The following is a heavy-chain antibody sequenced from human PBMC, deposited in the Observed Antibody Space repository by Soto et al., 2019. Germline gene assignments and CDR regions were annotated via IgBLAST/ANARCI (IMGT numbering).Heavy chain of an antibody. CDR3: ARDSYDSSGYPLDP. CDR1: GGSISSGGYY. V-gene: IGHV4-31*03. D-gene: IGHD3-22*01. CDR2: IYYSGST. J-gene: IGHJ5*02. Sequence: PSETLSLTCTVSGGSISSGGYYWSWIRQHPGKGLEWIGYIYYSGSTYYNPSLKSRVTISVDTSKNQFSLKLSSVTAADTAVYYCARDSYDSSGYPLDPCGQGTLVTVSS.